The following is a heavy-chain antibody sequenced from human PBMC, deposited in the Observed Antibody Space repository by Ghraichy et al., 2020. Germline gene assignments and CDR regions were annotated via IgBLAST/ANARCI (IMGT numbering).Heavy chain of an antibody. CDR1: GFTFSSYY. V-gene: IGHV3-7*01. CDR3: ASGRARSDY. CDR2: MKQDGTEK. Sequence: GGSLRLSCAASGFTFSSYYMSWVRQAPGKGLEWVASMKQDGTEKGYVDSVKGRFTISRDNAKNLLYLQMNSLRVDDTAVYHCASGRARSDYWGQGTLVTVSA. J-gene: IGHJ4*02.